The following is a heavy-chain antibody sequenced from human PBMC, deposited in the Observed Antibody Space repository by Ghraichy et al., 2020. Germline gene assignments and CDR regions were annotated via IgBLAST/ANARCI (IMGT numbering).Heavy chain of an antibody. D-gene: IGHD1-26*01. Sequence: TLSLTCAISGDSVSSNSAAWNWIRQSPSRGLEWLGRTYYRSKWYNDYAVSVKSRITINPYTSKNQFSLQLNSVTPEDTAVYYCARDGRLQWELPGSFDYWGQGTLVTVSS. J-gene: IGHJ4*02. CDR2: TYYRSKWYN. CDR1: GDSVSSNSAA. V-gene: IGHV6-1*01. CDR3: ARDGRLQWELPGSFDY.